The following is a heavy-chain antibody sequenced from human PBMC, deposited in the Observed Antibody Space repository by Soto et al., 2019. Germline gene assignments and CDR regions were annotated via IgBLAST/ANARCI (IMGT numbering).Heavy chain of an antibody. CDR1: GGSIGSSSYY. CDR2: IYYSGST. V-gene: IGHV4-39*01. Sequence: SETLSLTCTVSGGSIGSSSYYWGWIRQPPGKGLEWIGSIYYSGSTYYNPSLKSRVTISVDTSKNQFPLKLSSVTAADTAVYYCARHQSHSSSYVDPWGQGTLVTVSS. J-gene: IGHJ5*02. CDR3: ARHQSHSSSYVDP. D-gene: IGHD6-13*01.